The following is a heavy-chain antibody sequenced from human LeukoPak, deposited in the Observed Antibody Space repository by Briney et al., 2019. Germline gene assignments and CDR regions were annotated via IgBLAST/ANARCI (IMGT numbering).Heavy chain of an antibody. D-gene: IGHD1-7*01. Sequence: ASVKASCKASGYTFTSYDINWVRQATGQGLEWMGWMNPNSGNTGYAQKFQGRVTITRNTSISTAYMELSSLRSEDTAVYYCARVDNWNYEDYWGQGTLVTVSS. CDR2: MNPNSGNT. CDR3: ARVDNWNYEDY. V-gene: IGHV1-8*03. J-gene: IGHJ4*02. CDR1: GYTFTSYD.